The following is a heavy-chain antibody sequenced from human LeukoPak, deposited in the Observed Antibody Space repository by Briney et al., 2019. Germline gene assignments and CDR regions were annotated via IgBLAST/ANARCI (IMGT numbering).Heavy chain of an antibody. Sequence: PGGSLRLSCAASGFSVRTNYMSWVRQAPGKGLEWVSVIYSGGTIRYADSVKGRFTISRDNSRDTLHLQMNSLRVDDTAVYYCVRALHHLFYSDGSGYYGDAFDVWGQGTVVTVSS. V-gene: IGHV3-53*01. J-gene: IGHJ3*01. CDR2: IYSGGTI. CDR3: VRALHHLFYSDGSGYYGDAFDV. CDR1: GFSVRTNY. D-gene: IGHD3-22*01.